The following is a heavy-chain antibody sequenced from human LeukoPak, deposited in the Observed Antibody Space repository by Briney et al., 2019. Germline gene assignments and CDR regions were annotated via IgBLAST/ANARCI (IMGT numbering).Heavy chain of an antibody. D-gene: IGHD3-22*01. CDR1: GFTFSSAW. J-gene: IGHJ4*02. CDR2: IWYDGSNK. CDR3: ARDVTYYDSSGSTTFDY. V-gene: IGHV3-33*08. Sequence: GGSLRLSCAASGFTFSSAWMTWVRQTPEKGLEWVAVIWYDGSNKYYADSVKGRFTISRDNSKNTLYLQMNSLRAEDTAVYYCARDVTYYDSSGSTTFDYWGQGTLVTVSS.